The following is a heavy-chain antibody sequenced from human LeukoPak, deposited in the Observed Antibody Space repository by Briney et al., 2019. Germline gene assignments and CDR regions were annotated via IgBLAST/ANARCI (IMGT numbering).Heavy chain of an antibody. V-gene: IGHV4-59*01. CDR2: IYYSGST. D-gene: IGHD2-15*01. CDR3: ARASGSGGVLSGYFDY. Sequence: SETLSLTCTVSGGSISRYYWSWLRQPPGKGLEWIGYIYYSGSTNYNPSLKSRVTISVDTSKNQFSLKLSSVTAADTAVYYCARASGSGGVLSGYFDYWGQGTLVTVSS. CDR1: GGSISRYY. J-gene: IGHJ4*02.